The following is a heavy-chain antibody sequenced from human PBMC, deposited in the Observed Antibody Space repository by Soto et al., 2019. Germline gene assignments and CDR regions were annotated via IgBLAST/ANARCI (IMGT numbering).Heavy chain of an antibody. V-gene: IGHV4-30-2*01. Sequence: QPPGKGLEWIGFIYHTGTTYYNPSLKSRVTISVDRSKNQFSLKLNSVTAADTAVYYCASGVKYKDTYGSTCFAPWGQGALVTVSS. D-gene: IGHD3-10*01. J-gene: IGHJ5*02. CDR2: IYHTGTT. CDR3: ASGVKYKDTYGSTCFAP.